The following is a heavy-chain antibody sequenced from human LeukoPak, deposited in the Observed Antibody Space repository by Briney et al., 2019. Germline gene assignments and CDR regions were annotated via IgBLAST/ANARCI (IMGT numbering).Heavy chain of an antibody. D-gene: IGHD2-2*01. CDR3: STRLGYCSSTSCPNAFDI. CDR2: IKSKTDGGTT. Sequence: GGSLRLSCAASGFTFNNAWMSWVRQAPGKGLEWVGRIKSKTDGGTTDYAAPVKGRFTSSSDDSKNTLYLQMNSLKTEDTAVYYCSTRLGYCSSTSCPNAFDIWGQGTMVTVSS. V-gene: IGHV3-15*01. CDR1: GFTFNNAW. J-gene: IGHJ3*02.